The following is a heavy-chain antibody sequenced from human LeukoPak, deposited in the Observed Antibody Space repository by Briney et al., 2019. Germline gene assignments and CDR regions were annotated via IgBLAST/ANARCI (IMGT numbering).Heavy chain of an antibody. Sequence: SETLSLICAVSGYSISIGYYWGCIRQPPRKGLEWIGSIYHGGCTYFNPSLKSRVTTSVDTSKNQFSLKVRSVTAADTAVYYCARDNGLRQLNWFDPWGQGTLVTVSS. D-gene: IGHD1-1*01. J-gene: IGHJ5*02. V-gene: IGHV4-38-2*02. CDR1: GYSISIGYY. CDR2: IYHGGCT. CDR3: ARDNGLRQLNWFDP.